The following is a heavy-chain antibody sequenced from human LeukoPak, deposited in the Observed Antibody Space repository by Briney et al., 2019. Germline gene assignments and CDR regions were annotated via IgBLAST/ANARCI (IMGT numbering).Heavy chain of an antibody. V-gene: IGHV1-2*02. CDR2: THPNSGGT. Sequence: VASVKVSCTASGYTFTGYYMHWVRQAPGQGLEWMEWTHPNSGGTKYAQRFQGRVTVTRDTSISTVYMELSRLRSDDTAVYYCARWGKYYYDSSGYYYWGQGTLVSVSS. D-gene: IGHD3-22*01. J-gene: IGHJ4*02. CDR3: ARWGKYYYDSSGYYY. CDR1: GYTFTGYY.